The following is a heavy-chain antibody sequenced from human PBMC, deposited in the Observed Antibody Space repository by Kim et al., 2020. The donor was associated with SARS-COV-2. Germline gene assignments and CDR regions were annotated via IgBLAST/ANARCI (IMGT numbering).Heavy chain of an antibody. Sequence: SETLSLTCTVSGGSISSYYWSWIRQPPGKGLEWIGYIYYSGSTNYNPSLKSRVTISVDTSKNQFSLKLSSVTAADTAVYYCARGRIAAAGYAFDIWGQGTMVTVSS. CDR1: GGSISSYY. J-gene: IGHJ3*02. CDR3: ARGRIAAAGYAFDI. CDR2: IYYSGST. D-gene: IGHD6-13*01. V-gene: IGHV4-59*08.